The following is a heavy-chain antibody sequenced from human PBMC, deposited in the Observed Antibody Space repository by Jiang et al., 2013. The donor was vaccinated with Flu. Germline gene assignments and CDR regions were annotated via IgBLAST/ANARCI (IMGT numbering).Heavy chain of an antibody. J-gene: IGHJ4*02. Sequence: LEWLGYISQSGRAYYNPSLKSRVTMSLDTSNNQFSLKVTSVIAADTAVYFCARVRGSGDYPIDFWGQGTLASVS. CDR2: ISQSGRA. D-gene: IGHD4-17*01. CDR3: ARVRGSGDYPIDF. V-gene: IGHV4-30-2*05.